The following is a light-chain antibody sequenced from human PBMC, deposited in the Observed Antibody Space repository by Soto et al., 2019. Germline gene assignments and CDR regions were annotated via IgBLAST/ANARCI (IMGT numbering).Light chain of an antibody. CDR3: QSFDRSLRAVV. CDR1: TSNIGSNYD. V-gene: IGLV1-40*01. CDR2: GNI. J-gene: IGLJ2*01. Sequence: QSVLTQPPSVSGAPGQRVTMSCTGSTSNIGSNYDVHWYQQFPGTAPKLLIYGNINRPSGVPDRFSGSRSGTSASLAITGLQAEDAADHYCQSFDRSLRAVVFGVGTQVTAL.